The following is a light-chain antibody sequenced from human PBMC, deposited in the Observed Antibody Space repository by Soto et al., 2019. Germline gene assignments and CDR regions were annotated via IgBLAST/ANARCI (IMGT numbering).Light chain of an antibody. CDR3: AAWDDRVSGYV. Sequence: QSVLAQPPSTAGTPGETVTISCSGSSSNSGSSYVFWFQHRPGTAPKLLMCNNIQLPSGVPDRVSASKSGTSASLAISGPRSEDEADYYCAAWDDRVSGYVFGTGTKVTVL. CDR1: SSNSGSSY. V-gene: IGLV1-47*02. CDR2: NNI. J-gene: IGLJ1*01.